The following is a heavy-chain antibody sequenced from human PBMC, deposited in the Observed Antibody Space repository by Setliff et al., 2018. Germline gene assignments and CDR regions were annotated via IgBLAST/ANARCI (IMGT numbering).Heavy chain of an antibody. V-gene: IGHV4-39*07. Sequence: SETLSLTCTVSGASVSGNSYYWGWIRQPPGKGLEWIASTYYSGNTYYNPSLKSRVTISVDTSKNQFSLKLTSVTAADTAVYYCARAPRYFDPTGSYFDFWGQGTLGTVPQ. J-gene: IGHJ4*02. CDR1: GASVSGNSYY. CDR3: ARAPRYFDPTGSYFDF. D-gene: IGHD3-22*01. CDR2: TYYSGNT.